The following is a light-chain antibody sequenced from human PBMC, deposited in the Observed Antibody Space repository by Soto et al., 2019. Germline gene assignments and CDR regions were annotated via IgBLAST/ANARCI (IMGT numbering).Light chain of an antibody. CDR1: SNDVGGYNY. Sequence: QSALTQPASVSGSPGQSITISCTGTSNDVGGYNYVSWYQQHPGKAPKLMIYEVSNRPSGVSNRFSGSKSGNTASLTISGLQAEDEADYYCNSYTSSGTWVFGGGTKLTVL. CDR2: EVS. V-gene: IGLV2-14*01. CDR3: NSYTSSGTWV. J-gene: IGLJ3*02.